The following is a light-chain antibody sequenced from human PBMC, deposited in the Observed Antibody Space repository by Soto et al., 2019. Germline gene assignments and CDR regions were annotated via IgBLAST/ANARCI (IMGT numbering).Light chain of an antibody. CDR3: SSYTSRPTLVI. CDR2: EVS. J-gene: IGLJ2*01. V-gene: IGLV2-14*01. Sequence: QSALTQPASVSGSPGQSITISCTGTSSDIGGYNYVSWYQHHPGKAPKLMIYEVSNRPSGVSNRFSGSKSGNTASLTISGLQAEDGADYHCSSYTSRPTLVIFGGGTKLTVL. CDR1: SSDIGGYNY.